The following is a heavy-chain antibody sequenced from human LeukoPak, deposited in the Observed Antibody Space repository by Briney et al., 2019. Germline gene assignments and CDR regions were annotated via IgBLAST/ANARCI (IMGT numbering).Heavy chain of an antibody. CDR1: GYSFTSYW. V-gene: IGHV5-51*01. CDR3: ARHHSSSFGEVVDY. Sequence: GEALKISCKGSGYSFTSYWIGWVRQMPGKGLEWMGIIYPGDSDTRYSPSFQGQVTISADKSISTAYLRWSSLKASDTAMHYCARHHSSSFGEVVDYWGQGTLVTVSS. J-gene: IGHJ4*02. D-gene: IGHD6-13*01. CDR2: IYPGDSDT.